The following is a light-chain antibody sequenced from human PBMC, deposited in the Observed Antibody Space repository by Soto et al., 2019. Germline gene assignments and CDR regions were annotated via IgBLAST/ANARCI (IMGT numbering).Light chain of an antibody. CDR3: QKYDSAPWT. V-gene: IGKV1-27*01. Sequence: DIQMTQSPSSLSASVRDRDTITCRASQGISNYLAWYQQKPGKVPKLLIYAASTLQSGVPSRFSGSGSGTDFTLTISSLQPEDVPTYYCQKYDSAPWTFGQGTKVEIK. CDR1: QGISNY. J-gene: IGKJ1*01. CDR2: AAS.